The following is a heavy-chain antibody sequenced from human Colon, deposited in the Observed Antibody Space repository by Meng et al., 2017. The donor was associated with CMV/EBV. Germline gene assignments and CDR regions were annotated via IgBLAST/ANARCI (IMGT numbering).Heavy chain of an antibody. J-gene: IGHJ5*02. CDR1: GASIHSSDYY. CDR2: IYYSGTT. V-gene: IGHV4-39*07. CDR3: ARVFPPIFGIVKNSFNWFDP. D-gene: IGHD3-3*01. Sequence: SETLSLTCSVSGASIHSSDYYWGWIRQPPGKGLEWIGNIYYSGTTSYNPSLKSRVTVSMDTSNNQFSLNLGFVTAADTAVYYCARVFPPIFGIVKNSFNWFDPWGQGILVTVSS.